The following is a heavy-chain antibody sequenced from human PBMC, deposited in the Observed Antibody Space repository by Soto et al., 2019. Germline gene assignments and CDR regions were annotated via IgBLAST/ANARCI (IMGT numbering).Heavy chain of an antibody. Sequence: SETLSLTCAAYGGSFSGHFWSWIRQSPGKGLEWIGEINQGGRTNCNPSLKSRVTMSLDTSNNQFSLNLTSVTAADTAVYYCARHHGPTTSENWFDPWGQGTLVTVSS. CDR1: GGSFSGHF. V-gene: IGHV4-34*01. CDR3: ARHHGPTTSENWFDP. J-gene: IGHJ5*02. D-gene: IGHD5-12*01. CDR2: INQGGRT.